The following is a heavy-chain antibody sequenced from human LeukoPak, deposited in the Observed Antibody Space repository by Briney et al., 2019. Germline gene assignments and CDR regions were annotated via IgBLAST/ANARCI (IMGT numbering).Heavy chain of an antibody. V-gene: IGHV4-34*01. Sequence: SETLSLTCAVYGGSFSGYYWSWIRHPPGKGLEWIGEINHSGSTNYNPSLKSRVTISVDTSKNQFSLKLSSVTAADTAVYYCARASTVTTPDYWGQGTLVTVSS. CDR3: ARASTVTTPDY. CDR2: INHSGST. J-gene: IGHJ4*02. CDR1: GGSFSGYY. D-gene: IGHD4-17*01.